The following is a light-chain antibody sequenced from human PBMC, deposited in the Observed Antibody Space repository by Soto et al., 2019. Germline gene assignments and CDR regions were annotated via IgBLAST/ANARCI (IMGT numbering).Light chain of an antibody. CDR2: GAS. CDR3: QQDSNSPIT. CDR1: QSVTSSF. Sequence: EIVLTQSPGTLSLSPGERASLSCRASQSVTSSFLAWFQQKPGQALRLLIYGASSRATGIPERFIVRGSGTDFTLTISRLGPEDFAVYYCQQDSNSPITFGQGTRLEIK. J-gene: IGKJ5*01. V-gene: IGKV3-20*01.